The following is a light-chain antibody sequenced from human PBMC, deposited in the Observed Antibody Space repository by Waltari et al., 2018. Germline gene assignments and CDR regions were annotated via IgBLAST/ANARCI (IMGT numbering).Light chain of an antibody. J-gene: IGLJ2*01. CDR3: QSYDTSLSVV. CDR1: GSNIGAGYD. V-gene: IGLV1-40*01. Sequence: QSVLTQPPSVSGAPGQRVTISCTGTGSNIGAGYDTHWYQQLPGKAPRLLIYGVNTRPVGGPDRFFGSQAGTSASLAIIGLQAEDEGDYYCQSYDTSLSVVFGGGTKLTVL. CDR2: GVN.